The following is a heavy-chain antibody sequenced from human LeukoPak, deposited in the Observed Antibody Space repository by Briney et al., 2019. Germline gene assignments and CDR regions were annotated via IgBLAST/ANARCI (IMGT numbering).Heavy chain of an antibody. D-gene: IGHD6-13*01. CDR2: IYPGDSDT. Sequence: PGESLKISCKGSGYSFTSYWIGWVRQMPGKGLEWVGIIYPGDSDTRYSPSFQGQVTISADKPISTAYLQWSSLKASDTAMSYCARRIAAAGTSRLGGFDYWGQGTLVTVSS. J-gene: IGHJ4*02. CDR3: ARRIAAAGTSRLGGFDY. CDR1: GYSFTSYW. V-gene: IGHV5-51*01.